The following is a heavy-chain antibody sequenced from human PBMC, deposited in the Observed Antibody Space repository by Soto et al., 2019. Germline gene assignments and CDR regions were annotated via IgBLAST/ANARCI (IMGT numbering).Heavy chain of an antibody. J-gene: IGHJ5*02. CDR1: GDSVTSGNYY. CDR3: ARERRVLEWLLYSGTKRINNWCDP. D-gene: IGHD3-3*01. V-gene: IGHV4-61*01. CDR2: IYYSGST. Sequence: SETMSLTCTVSGDSVTSGNYYWTWIRQPPGKGLEWVGHIYYSGSTNYSPSLKSRVTISLNTPNNQFSLKVTSVTAADTAVYYGARERRVLEWLLYSGTKRINNWCDPWCQGTRVTVSS.